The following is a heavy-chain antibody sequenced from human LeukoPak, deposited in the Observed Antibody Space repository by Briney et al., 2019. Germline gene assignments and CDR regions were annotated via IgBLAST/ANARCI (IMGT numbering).Heavy chain of an antibody. V-gene: IGHV4-59*08. CDR3: ARHGGYCSSTSCYGWFDY. D-gene: IGHD2-2*01. CDR1: GGSISRHS. J-gene: IGHJ4*02. CDR2: IYYSGST. Sequence: PSETLSLTCIVSGGSISRHSWRWIRQPPGKGLEWIGYIYYSGSTNYNPSLKSRVTISVDTSKNQFSLKLSSVTAADTAVYYCARHGGYCSSTSCYGWFDYWGQGTLVTVSS.